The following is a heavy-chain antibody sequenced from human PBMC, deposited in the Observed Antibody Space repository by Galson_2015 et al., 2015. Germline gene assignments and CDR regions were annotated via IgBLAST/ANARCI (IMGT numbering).Heavy chain of an antibody. Sequence: SLRLSCAASGFTFSSYSMNWVRQAPGKGLEWVSYISSSSTIYYADSVKGRFTISRDNAKNSLYLQMNSLRDEDTAVYYCARLALGYYYGMDVWGQGTTVTVSS. V-gene: IGHV3-48*02. CDR3: ARLALGYYYGMDV. D-gene: IGHD3-16*01. CDR2: ISSSSTI. J-gene: IGHJ6*02. CDR1: GFTFSSYS.